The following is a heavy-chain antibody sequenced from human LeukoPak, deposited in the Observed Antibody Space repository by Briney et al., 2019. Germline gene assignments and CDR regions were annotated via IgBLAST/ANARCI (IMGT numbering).Heavy chain of an antibody. Sequence: ASVKVSCKASGYTVTGYYMHWVRQAPGQGLEWMGWINPKTGDTNYAQKFQGRVTMTRDTSISTAYMELSRLRSDDTAVYYCARGSVVVPAATTEWGQGTLFTVSA. D-gene: IGHD2-2*01. CDR3: ARGSVVVPAATTE. CDR1: GYTVTGYY. CDR2: INPKTGDT. J-gene: IGHJ4*02. V-gene: IGHV1-2*02.